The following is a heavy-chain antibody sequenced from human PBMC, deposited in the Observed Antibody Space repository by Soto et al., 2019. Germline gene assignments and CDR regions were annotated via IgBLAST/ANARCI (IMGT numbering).Heavy chain of an antibody. Sequence: GGSLRLSCEASGFTFSNAWMNWVRQGPGKGLEWLGRIKSKVDGGTADYGAATKGRFSISRDDLKNMLYLQMNSLKPDDTAVYYCTTLSYLYYDGMDVWGQGTTVTVSS. CDR2: IKSKVDGGTA. CDR1: GFTFSNAW. D-gene: IGHD2-2*01. V-gene: IGHV3-15*01. CDR3: TTLSYLYYDGMDV. J-gene: IGHJ6*02.